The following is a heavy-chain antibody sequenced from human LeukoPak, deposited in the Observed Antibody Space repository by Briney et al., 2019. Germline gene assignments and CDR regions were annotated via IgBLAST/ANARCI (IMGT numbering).Heavy chain of an antibody. J-gene: IGHJ3*02. D-gene: IGHD4-23*01. V-gene: IGHV3-48*04. Sequence: PGGSLRLSCAASGFTFSTYNMNWVRQAPGKGLEWLAYITSNINTIYYADSVKGRFTISRDNAKNSLYLQMNSLRAEDTAVYYCARDGGPEDAFDIWGQGTMVTVSS. CDR2: ITSNINTI. CDR1: GFTFSTYN. CDR3: ARDGGPEDAFDI.